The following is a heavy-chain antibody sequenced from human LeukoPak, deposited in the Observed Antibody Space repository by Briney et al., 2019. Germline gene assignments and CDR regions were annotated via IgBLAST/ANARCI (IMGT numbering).Heavy chain of an antibody. Sequence: PGGSLRLSCAASGFTFSSYGMHWVRQAPGKGLEWVAVIWYDGSNKYYADSVKGRFTISRDNSKNTLYLQMNSLRAEDTAVYYCARSIVVVYDDAFDLWGQGTVVAVSS. CDR1: GFTFSSYG. CDR3: ARSIVVVYDDAFDL. J-gene: IGHJ3*01. D-gene: IGHD2-2*01. V-gene: IGHV3-33*01. CDR2: IWYDGSNK.